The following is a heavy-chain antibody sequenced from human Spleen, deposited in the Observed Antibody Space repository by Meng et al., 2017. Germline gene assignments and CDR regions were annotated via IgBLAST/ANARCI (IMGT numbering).Heavy chain of an antibody. CDR2: IGHSGFT. V-gene: IGHV4-39*01. J-gene: IGHJ5*02. CDR1: GGSISTSGYY. Sequence: QPQLQESGPGLVKPSEALSPTCSFSGGSISTSGYYWGCIRQPPGKGVEWIGRIGHSGFTYYTPSLKSRVTVSIDTSRNQFSLWLTSVTAADTAVYYCVRSSGWVKTGFDPWGQGTLVTVYS. D-gene: IGHD6-19*01. CDR3: VRSSGWVKTGFDP.